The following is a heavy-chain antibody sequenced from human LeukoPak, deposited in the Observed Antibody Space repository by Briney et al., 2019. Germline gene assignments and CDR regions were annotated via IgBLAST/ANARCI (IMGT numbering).Heavy chain of an antibody. D-gene: IGHD4-17*01. CDR1: GFTFSSYG. CDR3: ARARDYGDYEILDY. CDR2: IWCDGSNK. Sequence: GGSLRLSCAASGFTFSSYGMHWVRQAPGKGLEWVAVIWCDGSNKYYADSVKGRFTISRDNSKNTLYLQMNSLRAEDTAVYYCARARDYGDYEILDYWGQGTLVTVSS. J-gene: IGHJ4*02. V-gene: IGHV3-33*01.